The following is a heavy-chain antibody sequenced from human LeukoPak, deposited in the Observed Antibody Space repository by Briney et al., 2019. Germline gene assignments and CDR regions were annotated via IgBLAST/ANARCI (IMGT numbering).Heavy chain of an antibody. CDR1: GFTFSSYS. D-gene: IGHD6-13*01. CDR2: ISSSSSYI. J-gene: IGHJ4*02. CDR3: AKFIAAPFYFDY. V-gene: IGHV3-21*01. Sequence: GGSLRLSCAASGFTFSSYSMNWVRQAPGKGLEWVSSISSSSSYIYYADSVKGRFTISRDNAKNSLYLQMNSLRAEDTAVYYCAKFIAAPFYFDYWGQGTLVTVCS.